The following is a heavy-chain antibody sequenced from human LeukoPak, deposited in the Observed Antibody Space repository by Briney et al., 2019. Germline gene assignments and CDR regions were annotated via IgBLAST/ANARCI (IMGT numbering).Heavy chain of an antibody. D-gene: IGHD4-17*01. CDR1: GFTFSSYW. CDR3: ARESGSVTSEVDFDY. V-gene: IGHV3-7*01. CDR2: IKQDGSEK. J-gene: IGHJ4*02. Sequence: GGSLRLSCAASGFTFSSYWMGWVRQAPGKGLEWVANIKQDGSEKYYVDSVKGRFTISRDNAKNSLYLQMNSLRAEDTAVCYCARESGSVTSEVDFDYWGQGTLVTVSS.